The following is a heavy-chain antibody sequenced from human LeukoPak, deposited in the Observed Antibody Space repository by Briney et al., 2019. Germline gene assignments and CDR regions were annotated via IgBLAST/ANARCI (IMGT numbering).Heavy chain of an antibody. V-gene: IGHV3-74*01. CDR3: AGGLSDYYYTVGY. CDR2: INSDGSNT. J-gene: IGHJ4*02. D-gene: IGHD3-22*01. Sequence: PGGSLRLSCTPSGFTVTNYWMHWVRQAPGKGLVWVSRINSDGSNTNYAGSVKGRFTISRDNARNTLYLQMNSLRAEDTAVYYCAGGLSDYYYTVGYWGQGTLVTVSS. CDR1: GFTVTNYW.